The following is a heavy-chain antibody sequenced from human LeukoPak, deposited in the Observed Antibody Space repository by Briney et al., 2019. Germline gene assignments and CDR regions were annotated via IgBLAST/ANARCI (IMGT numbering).Heavy chain of an antibody. V-gene: IGHV4-34*01. D-gene: IGHD3-22*01. CDR3: ARESMIVVAGDAFDI. CDR1: GGSFSDYY. J-gene: IGHJ3*02. Sequence: SETLSLTCAVYGGSFSDYYWSWIRQPPGKGLEWIGEINHSGSTNYNPFLKSRVTISVDTSKNQFSLKLSSVTAADTAVYYCARESMIVVAGDAFDIWGQGTMVTVSS. CDR2: INHSGST.